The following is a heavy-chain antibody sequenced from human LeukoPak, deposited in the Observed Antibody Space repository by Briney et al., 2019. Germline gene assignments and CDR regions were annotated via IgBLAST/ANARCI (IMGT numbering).Heavy chain of an antibody. CDR1: GFTFSSYS. Sequence: KSGGSLRLSCAASGFTFSSYSMNWVRQAPGKGLEWVSSISSSSSYIYYADSVKGRFTISRDNAKNSLYLQMNSLRAEDTAVYYCAIHYCSSEHYGMDVWDKWPTVNV. CDR3: AIHYCSSEHYGMDV. CDR2: ISSSSSYI. D-gene: IGHD3-10*01. J-gene: IGHJ6*04. V-gene: IGHV3-21*01.